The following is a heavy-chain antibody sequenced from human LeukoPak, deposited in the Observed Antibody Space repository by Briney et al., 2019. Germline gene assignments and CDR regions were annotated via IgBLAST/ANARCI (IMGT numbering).Heavy chain of an antibody. Sequence: GESLKISCKGSGYTFANYWIAWVRQMPGKGLEWMGIIYPRDSDTRYSPSFQGQVTMSGVTTTTTAYLKWGSLKASGTAIYYCARRDCDYVPPDYWGQGTLVTVSS. CDR3: ARRDCDYVPPDY. D-gene: IGHD4-17*01. CDR2: IYPRDSDT. CDR1: GYTFANYW. V-gene: IGHV5-51*01. J-gene: IGHJ4*02.